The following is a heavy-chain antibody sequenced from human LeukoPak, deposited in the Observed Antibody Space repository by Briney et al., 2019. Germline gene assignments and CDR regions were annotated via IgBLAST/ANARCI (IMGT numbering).Heavy chain of an antibody. CDR1: GGSFSGYY. CDR2: INHSGST. Sequence: PSETLSLTCAVYGGSFSGYYWSWIRQPPGKGLEWIGEINHSGSTNYNPSLKSRVTISVDTSKNQFSLKLSSVTAADTAVYYCARGVASGGSHRARYYYMDVWGKGTTVTISS. D-gene: IGHD2-15*01. J-gene: IGHJ6*03. CDR3: ARGVASGGSHRARYYYMDV. V-gene: IGHV4-34*01.